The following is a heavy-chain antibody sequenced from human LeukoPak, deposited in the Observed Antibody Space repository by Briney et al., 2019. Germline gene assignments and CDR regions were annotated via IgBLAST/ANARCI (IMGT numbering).Heavy chain of an antibody. D-gene: IGHD6-19*01. J-gene: IGHJ4*02. Sequence: PGGSLRLSCAASGFSFSSYEMNWVRQAPGKGLEWVSYISSSGSTIYYADSVKGRFTISRDNAKNSLYLQMNSLRAEDTAVYYCARDRGIAVAGYFDYWGQGTLVTVSS. CDR1: GFSFSSYE. V-gene: IGHV3-48*03. CDR2: ISSSGSTI. CDR3: ARDRGIAVAGYFDY.